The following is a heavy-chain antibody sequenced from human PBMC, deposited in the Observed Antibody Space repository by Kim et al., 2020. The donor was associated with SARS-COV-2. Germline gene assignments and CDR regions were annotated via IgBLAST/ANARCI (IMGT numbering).Heavy chain of an antibody. CDR1: GGSISSYY. CDR2: IYYSGST. CDR3: ARVLVLHDYGDYDGEGWFDP. J-gene: IGHJ5*02. Sequence: SETLSLTCTVSGGSISSYYWSWIRQPPGKGLEWIGYIYYSGSTNYNPSLKSRVTISVDTSKNQFSLKLSSVTAADTAVYYCARVLVLHDYGDYDGEGWFDPWGQGTLVTVSS. V-gene: IGHV4-59*01. D-gene: IGHD4-17*01.